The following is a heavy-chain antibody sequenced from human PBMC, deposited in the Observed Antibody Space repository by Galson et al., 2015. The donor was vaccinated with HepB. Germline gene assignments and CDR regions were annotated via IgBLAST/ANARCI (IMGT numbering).Heavy chain of an antibody. V-gene: IGHV3-53*01. CDR1: GFTVSSNY. CDR3: ARMGWYKANSYYYYYMDV. J-gene: IGHJ6*03. Sequence: SLRLSCAASGFTVSSNYMSWVRQAPGKGLEWVSVIYSGGSTYYADSVKGRFTISRDNSKNTLYLQMDSLRAEDTAVYYCARMGWYKANSYYYYYMDVWGKGTTVTVSS. D-gene: IGHD1-14*01. CDR2: IYSGGST.